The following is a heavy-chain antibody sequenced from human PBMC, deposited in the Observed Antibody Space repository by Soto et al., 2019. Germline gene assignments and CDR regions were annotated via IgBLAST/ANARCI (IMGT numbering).Heavy chain of an antibody. CDR1: GGSFSGHH. D-gene: IGHD1-26*01. V-gene: IGHV4-34*01. CDR3: ARGDGATRGSYFYIDV. Sequence: QVQLQQWGAGLLKPSETLSLTCGVYGGSFSGHHWSWIRQPPGKGLEWIGEINHGGNTNYNPSLESRVTISVDTSKNQFSLRLTSVTAADTAVYYCARGDGATRGSYFYIDVWGKGTTVTVTS. CDR2: INHGGNT. J-gene: IGHJ6*03.